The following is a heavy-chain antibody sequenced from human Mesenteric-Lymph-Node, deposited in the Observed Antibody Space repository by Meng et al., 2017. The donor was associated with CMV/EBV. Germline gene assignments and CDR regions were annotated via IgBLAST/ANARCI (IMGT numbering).Heavy chain of an antibody. V-gene: IGHV3-49*04. CDR1: GFTFGDYA. CDR2: IRSKAYGGTT. CDR3: TRGPIYSSPLYYYYGMDV. J-gene: IGHJ6*02. D-gene: IGHD6-13*01. Sequence: SLKISCTASGFTFGDYAMSWVRQAPGKGLEWVGFIRSKAYGGTTEYAASVKGRFTISRDDSKSIAYLQMNSLKTEDTAVYYCTRGPIYSSPLYYYYGMDVWGQGTTVTVSS.